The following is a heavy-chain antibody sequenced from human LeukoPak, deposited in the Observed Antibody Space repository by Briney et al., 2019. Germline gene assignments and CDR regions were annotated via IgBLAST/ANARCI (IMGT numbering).Heavy chain of an antibody. CDR1: GFTFTKFW. CDR2: LNQDGSQK. V-gene: IGHV3-7*01. J-gene: IGHJ4*02. CDR3: AQSSTVRGAEAGD. D-gene: IGHD3-10*01. Sequence: GSLRLSCEASGFTFTKFWMSWVRQAPGKGLEWVANLNQDGSQKYYMDSVKGRFTISRDNAKNSLYLQMNSVRVEDTAVYYCAQSSTVRGAEAGDWGLGTLVTVSS.